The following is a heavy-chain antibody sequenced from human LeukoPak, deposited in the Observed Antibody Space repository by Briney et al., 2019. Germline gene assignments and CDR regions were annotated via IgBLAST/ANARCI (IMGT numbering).Heavy chain of an antibody. J-gene: IGHJ4*02. V-gene: IGHV4-4*07. CDR2: IYTSGST. Sequence: PSETLSLTCTVSGGSISSYYWSWIRQPAGKGLEWIGRIYTSGSTNYNPSLKSRVTMSVDTSKNQFSLKLSSVTAADTAGYYCARGRYCSGGSRPFDYWGQGTLVTVSS. CDR3: ARGRYCSGGSRPFDY. D-gene: IGHD2-15*01. CDR1: GGSISSYY.